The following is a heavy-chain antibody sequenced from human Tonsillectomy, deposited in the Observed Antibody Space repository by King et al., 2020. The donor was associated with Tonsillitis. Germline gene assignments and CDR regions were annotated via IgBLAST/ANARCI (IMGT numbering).Heavy chain of an antibody. CDR2: IRDDGSDK. CDR3: AKEEGDS. V-gene: IGHV3-30*02. Sequence: QLVQSGGGVVQPGGSLRLSCAASGFTFKSFGMHWVRQAPGKGLEWVAFIRDDGSDKDYADSVKGRFTISRDNSKNTLYLQMNSLRAEDTAVYYCAKEEGDSWGQGTLVTVSS. CDR1: GFTFKSFG. J-gene: IGHJ4*02.